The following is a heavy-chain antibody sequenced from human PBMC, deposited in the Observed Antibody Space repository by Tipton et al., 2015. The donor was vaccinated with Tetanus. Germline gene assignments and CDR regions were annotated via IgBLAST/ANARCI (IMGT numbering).Heavy chain of an antibody. V-gene: IGHV4-4*07. CDR2: ISNGNP. CDR3: ARGLPREPFYFAY. J-gene: IGHJ4*02. CDR1: RGPISSYY. D-gene: IGHD3-16*01. Sequence: TLSLTCTVSRGPISSYYWSWIRQPAGKGLEWIGHISNGNPDYSPSLKSRVTLSVDTSKNHFSLRLTSVTAADTAVYYCARGLPREPFYFAYWGQGMKVIVSS.